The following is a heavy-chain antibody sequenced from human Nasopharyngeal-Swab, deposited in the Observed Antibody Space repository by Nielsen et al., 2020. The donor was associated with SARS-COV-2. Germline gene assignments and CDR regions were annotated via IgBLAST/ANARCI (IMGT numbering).Heavy chain of an antibody. Sequence: GGSLRLSCAASGFTFSDYYMSWIRQAPGKGLEWVSYISSSGSTIYYADSVKGRFTISRGNAKNSLYLQMNSLRAEDTAVYYCARAYSEVYATPGDFDYWGQGTLVTVSS. D-gene: IGHD2-8*01. J-gene: IGHJ4*02. CDR2: ISSSGSTI. CDR3: ARAYSEVYATPGDFDY. CDR1: GFTFSDYY. V-gene: IGHV3-11*01.